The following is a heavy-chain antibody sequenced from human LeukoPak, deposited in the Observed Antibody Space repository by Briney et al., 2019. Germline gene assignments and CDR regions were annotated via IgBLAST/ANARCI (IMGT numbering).Heavy chain of an antibody. Sequence: PSETLSLTCTVSGGSISSSSYYWGWIRQPPGKGLEWIGSIYYSGSTYYNPSLKSRVTISVDTSKNQFSLKLSSVTAADTAVYYCARHRILDYFDSNGYFGVDFWGQGTLVTVSS. J-gene: IGHJ4*02. CDR1: GGSISSSSYY. CDR3: ARHRILDYFDSNGYFGVDF. D-gene: IGHD3-22*01. V-gene: IGHV4-39*01. CDR2: IYYSGST.